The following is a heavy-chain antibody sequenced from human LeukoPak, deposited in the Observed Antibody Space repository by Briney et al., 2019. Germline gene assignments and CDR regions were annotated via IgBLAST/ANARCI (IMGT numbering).Heavy chain of an antibody. CDR1: GFTFSSYW. V-gene: IGHV3-74*01. CDR3: ARAAYYGSGAYDAFDI. CDR2: INSDGSST. J-gene: IGHJ3*02. Sequence: GGSLRLSCAASGFTFSSYWMHWVRQAPGKGLVWVSRINSDGSSTSYADSVKGRFTISRDNAKNTLYLQMNSLRAEDTAVYYCARAAYYGSGAYDAFDIWGQGTMVTVSS. D-gene: IGHD3-10*01.